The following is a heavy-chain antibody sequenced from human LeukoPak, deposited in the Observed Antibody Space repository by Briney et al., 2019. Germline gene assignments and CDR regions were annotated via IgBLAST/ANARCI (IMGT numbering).Heavy chain of an antibody. V-gene: IGHV1-3*01. CDR1: GYTFTSYA. CDR2: INAGNGNT. CDR3: ARDKNGYCSGDSCWIGNWFDP. D-gene: IGHD2-15*01. Sequence: GASVKVSCKASGYTFTSYAMHWVRQAPGQRLEWMGWINAGNGNTKYSQKFQGRVTITRDTSASTAYMELSSLRSEDTAVYYCARDKNGYCSGDSCWIGNWFDPWGQGTLVTVSS. J-gene: IGHJ5*02.